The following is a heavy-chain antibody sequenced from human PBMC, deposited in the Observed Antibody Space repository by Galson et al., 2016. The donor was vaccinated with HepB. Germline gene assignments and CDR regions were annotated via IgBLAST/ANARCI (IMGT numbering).Heavy chain of an antibody. D-gene: IGHD6-19*01. CDR2: VSGGSAYT. V-gene: IGHV3-23*01. J-gene: IGHJ4*02. CDR3: ARANSGWVAYDF. Sequence: SLRLSCAASGFTFSSYALNWVRQVSDKGLEWVAVVSGGSAYTYYADSVKGRFTIFRDNSKGTLYLQMNSLRVADTAVYYCARANSGWVAYDFWGPGTPVTVSS. CDR1: GFTFSSYA.